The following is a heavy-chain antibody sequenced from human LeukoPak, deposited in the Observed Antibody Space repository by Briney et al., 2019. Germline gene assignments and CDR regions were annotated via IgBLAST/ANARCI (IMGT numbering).Heavy chain of an antibody. CDR2: IRGAGSST. Sequence: GGSLRLSCGASGFTFSSYAMACVRQPPGRGLEWVSAIRGAGSSTYYADSVKGRCTSSRDNSKSTLYLQMNSLRAEDTAIYFCTKEYDYSGYLGQGRGYFDYRGQGTLVTVSS. CDR1: GFTFSSYA. CDR3: TKEYDYSGYLGQGRGYFDY. J-gene: IGHJ4*02. D-gene: IGHD3-22*01. V-gene: IGHV3-23*01.